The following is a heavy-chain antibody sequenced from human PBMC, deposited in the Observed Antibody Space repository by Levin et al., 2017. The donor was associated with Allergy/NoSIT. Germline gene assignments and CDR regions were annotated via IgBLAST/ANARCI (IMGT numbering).Heavy chain of an antibody. CDR2: ISYDGSNT. CDR1: GFTFSSYG. D-gene: IGHD2-2*01. Sequence: GGSLRLSCAASGFTFSSYGMHWVRQAPVKGLEWVAVISYDGSNTYYADSVKGRFTISRDNSKNTLYLQMNSLRAEDTALYYCAAGGCSRTSCPLDSWGQGTLVTVSS. J-gene: IGHJ4*02. CDR3: AAGGCSRTSCPLDS. V-gene: IGHV3-30*03.